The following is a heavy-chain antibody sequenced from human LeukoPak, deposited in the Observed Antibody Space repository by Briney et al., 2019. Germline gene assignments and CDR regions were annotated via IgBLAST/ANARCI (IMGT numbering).Heavy chain of an antibody. CDR1: GYTFTGYY. Sequence: ASVKVSCKASGYTFTGYYMHWVRQAPGQGLEWMGWINPNSGGTNYAQKFQGRVTMTRDMSTSTVYMELSSLRSEDTAVYYCARDYGSGGAGVDYWGQGTLVTVSS. D-gene: IGHD3-10*01. CDR3: ARDYGSGGAGVDY. CDR2: INPNSGGT. J-gene: IGHJ4*02. V-gene: IGHV1-2*02.